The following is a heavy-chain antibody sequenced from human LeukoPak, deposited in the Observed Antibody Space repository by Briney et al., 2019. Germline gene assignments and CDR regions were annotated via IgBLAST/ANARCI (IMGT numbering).Heavy chain of an antibody. CDR2: ISCDGSNK. Sequence: PGRSLRLSCAASGFTFSSYAMRWVRQAPGKGLEWVAVISCDGSNKYYADSVKGRFTISRDNSKNPLYLQMNSRRAEDTAVYYGARAVAGPWDYYGMDVWGQGTTVTVSS. CDR3: ARAVAGPWDYYGMDV. D-gene: IGHD6-19*01. V-gene: IGHV3-30-3*01. CDR1: GFTFSSYA. J-gene: IGHJ6*02.